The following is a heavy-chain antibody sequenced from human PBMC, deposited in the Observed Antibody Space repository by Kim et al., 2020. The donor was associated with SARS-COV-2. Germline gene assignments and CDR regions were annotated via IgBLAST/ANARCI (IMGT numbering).Heavy chain of an antibody. CDR1: GGSISSASHF. V-gene: IGHV4-30-4*01. CDR3: ARGEYYGSGSLSSEDS. CDR2: IFYTGNA. D-gene: IGHD3-10*01. Sequence: SETLSLICTVSGGSISSASHFWSWIRQPPGKGLEWLGYIFYTGNAYYSPSLKSRGSMSVDTSKNQFSLVLRSVTAADTAIYFCARGEYYGSGSLSSEDS. J-gene: IGHJ5*01.